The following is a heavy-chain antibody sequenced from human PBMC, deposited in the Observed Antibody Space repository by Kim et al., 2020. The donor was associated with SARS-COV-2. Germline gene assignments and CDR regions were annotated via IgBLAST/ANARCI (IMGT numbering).Heavy chain of an antibody. Sequence: TTDYAAPVKGRFTISSDDSKNMLYLQMNSLKTEDTAVYYCTTSMTTPLGTWGQGTLVTVSS. CDR3: TTSMTTPLGT. V-gene: IGHV3-15*01. J-gene: IGHJ4*02. CDR2: TT. D-gene: IGHD4-17*01.